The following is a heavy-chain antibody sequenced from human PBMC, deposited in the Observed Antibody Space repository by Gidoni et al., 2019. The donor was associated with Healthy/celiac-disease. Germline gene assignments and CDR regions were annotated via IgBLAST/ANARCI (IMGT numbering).Heavy chain of an antibody. Sequence: QVQLVQSGAEVKKPGASVQVSCKASGYTFTSSGISWVRQAPGQGLEWMGWNSAYNGNTNYAQKLQGRVTMTTDTSTSTVYMELMSLRSDDTAVYYCARDYYDSSGYYGDDYWGQGTLVTVSS. D-gene: IGHD3-22*01. J-gene: IGHJ4*02. V-gene: IGHV1-18*01. CDR3: ARDYYDSSGYYGDDY. CDR1: GYTFTSSG. CDR2: NSAYNGNT.